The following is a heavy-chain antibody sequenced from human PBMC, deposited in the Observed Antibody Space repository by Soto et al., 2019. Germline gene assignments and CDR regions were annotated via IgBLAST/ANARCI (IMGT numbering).Heavy chain of an antibody. V-gene: IGHV3-33*01. CDR1: GFTFSSYG. CDR3: ARDALIAAAGIGWFDP. Sequence: GGSLRLSCAASGFTFSSYGMHWVRQAPGKGLEWVAVIWYDGSNKYYADSVKGRFTISRDNSKNTLYLQMNSLRAEDTAVYYCARDALIAAAGIGWFDPWGQGTLVTVSS. D-gene: IGHD6-13*01. J-gene: IGHJ5*02. CDR2: IWYDGSNK.